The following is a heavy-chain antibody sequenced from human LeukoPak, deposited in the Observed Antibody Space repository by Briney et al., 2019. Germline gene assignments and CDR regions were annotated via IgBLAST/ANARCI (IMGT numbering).Heavy chain of an antibody. V-gene: IGHV4-59*12. CDR1: GDSISSYY. J-gene: IGHJ4*02. CDR3: ASFYGDYFFDY. D-gene: IGHD4-17*01. CDR2: IYHSGST. Sequence: SETLSLTCTVPGDSISSYYWSWIRQPPGKGLEWIGYIYHSGSTYYNPSLKSRVTISVDRSKNQFSLKLSSVTAADTAVYYCASFYGDYFFDYWGQGTLVTVSS.